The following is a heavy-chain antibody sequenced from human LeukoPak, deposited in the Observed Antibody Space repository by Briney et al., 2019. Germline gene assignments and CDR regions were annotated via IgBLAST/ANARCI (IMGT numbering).Heavy chain of an antibody. CDR2: ISGSGGST. J-gene: IGHJ4*02. CDR1: GFTFSSYA. Sequence: QAGGSLRLSCAAAGFTFSSYAMSWVRQAPGKGLEWVSAISGSGGSTYYADSVKGRFTIPRDNSKNTLYLQMNSLRAEDTAVYYCAKASAGFGYSYGYIYWGQGTLVTVSS. V-gene: IGHV3-23*01. CDR3: AKASAGFGYSYGYIY. D-gene: IGHD5-18*01.